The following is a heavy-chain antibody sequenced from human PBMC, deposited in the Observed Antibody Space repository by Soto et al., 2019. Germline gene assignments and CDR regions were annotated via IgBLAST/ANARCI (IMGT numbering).Heavy chain of an antibody. CDR2: IYWDDDK. Sequence: QITLKESGPTVVKPTQTLTLTCILSGFSLNPGGAGVGWIRQPPGKALEWLAVIYWDDDKSWNPSLRDRLTINRDASDDQVVRTVTIMDPVDTGTYYCARRRGGFGGGWTTPYFDYWGQGTLVTVSS. V-gene: IGHV2-5*02. J-gene: IGHJ4*02. D-gene: IGHD6-19*01. CDR1: GFSLNPGGAG. CDR3: ARRRGGFGGGWTTPYFDY.